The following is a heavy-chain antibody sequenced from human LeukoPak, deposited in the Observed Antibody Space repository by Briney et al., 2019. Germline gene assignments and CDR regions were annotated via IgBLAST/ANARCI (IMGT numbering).Heavy chain of an antibody. D-gene: IGHD2-8*01. J-gene: IGHJ4*02. V-gene: IGHV1-8*01. CDR1: GYTFINYD. CDR3: ATLMRYHPRVRFDY. CDR2: MNPVSGNA. Sequence: ASVKVSCKASGYTFINYDINWVRQATGQGLEWMGWMNPVSGNAGSAQKFQGRVTLTRDTSISTAYMELSSLRSEDTAVYYCATLMRYHPRVRFDYWGQGTLVTVSS.